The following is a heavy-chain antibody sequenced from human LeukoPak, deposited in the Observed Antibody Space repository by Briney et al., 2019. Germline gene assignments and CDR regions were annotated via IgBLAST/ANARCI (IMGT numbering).Heavy chain of an antibody. D-gene: IGHD2-15*01. J-gene: IGHJ4*02. CDR3: AGYCSGGSCYS. Sequence: GGSLRLSCAASGFTDSSIYMSWVRQAPGKRLEWVSDIYSWGSTYYADSVKGRFTISRDNCNNTLYLQMNSLRAEHPAVYYCAGYCSGGSCYSWGQGTLVTVSS. CDR1: GFTDSSIY. V-gene: IGHV3-66*02. CDR2: IYSWGST.